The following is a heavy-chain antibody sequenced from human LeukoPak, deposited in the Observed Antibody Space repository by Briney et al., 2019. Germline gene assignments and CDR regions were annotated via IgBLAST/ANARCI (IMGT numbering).Heavy chain of an antibody. CDR2: INPNSGDT. V-gene: IGHV1-2*02. Sequence: ASVKVSCKASVYTFTGYHIHWVRQAPGQGLEWMGWINPNSGDTNYAQKFQGRVTMTRDTSISTAYMEVTMLRSDDTAVYFCARAVAGPFDYWGQGTLVTVSS. J-gene: IGHJ4*02. CDR3: ARAVAGPFDY. CDR1: VYTFTGYH. D-gene: IGHD6-19*01.